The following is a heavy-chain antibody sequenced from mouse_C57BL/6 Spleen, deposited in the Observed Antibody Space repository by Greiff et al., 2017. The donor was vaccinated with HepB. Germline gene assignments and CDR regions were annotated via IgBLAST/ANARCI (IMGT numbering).Heavy chain of an antibody. V-gene: IGHV14-1*01. CDR2: IDPEDGDT. Sequence: VQLKESGAELVRPGASVKLSCTASSFNIKDYYMHWVKQRPEQGLEWIGRIDPEDGDTEYAPKFQGKATMTADTSSNTAYLQLSSLTSEDTAVYYCTTGYYYGSSDYYAMDYWGQGTSVTVSS. D-gene: IGHD1-1*01. CDR1: SFNIKDYY. J-gene: IGHJ4*01. CDR3: TTGYYYGSSDYYAMDY.